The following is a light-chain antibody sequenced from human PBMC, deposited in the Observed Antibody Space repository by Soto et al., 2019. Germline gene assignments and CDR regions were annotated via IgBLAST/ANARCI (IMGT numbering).Light chain of an antibody. CDR2: LHSDGSH. Sequence: QPVLTQAPSASASLGASVKLTCTLSSGHSSYAITWHQQQPEKGPRFLMKLHSDGSHNKGDGIPDRFSGSSSGAERCLTISSLQSEDEADYYCQTWGTDTVVFGGGTKLTVL. CDR3: QTWGTDTVV. V-gene: IGLV4-69*01. CDR1: SGHSSYA. J-gene: IGLJ2*01.